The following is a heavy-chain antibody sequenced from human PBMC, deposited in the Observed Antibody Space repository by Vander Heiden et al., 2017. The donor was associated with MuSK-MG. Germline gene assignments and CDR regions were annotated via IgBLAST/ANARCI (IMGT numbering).Heavy chain of an antibody. J-gene: IGHJ4*02. CDR2: ISTRGGST. V-gene: IGHV3-23*01. D-gene: IGHD2-21*02. CDR1: GITFSAYA. Sequence: EVQLLESGGGLVQPGGSRRLLCKASGITFSAYAMTWVRQSTGKGLEWVSAISTRGGSTYYADSVKGRFTSSRDDSKNTLYLEMNSLRADDTAIDYVAKGDWLDYWGQGTLVTVSS. CDR3: AKGDWLDY.